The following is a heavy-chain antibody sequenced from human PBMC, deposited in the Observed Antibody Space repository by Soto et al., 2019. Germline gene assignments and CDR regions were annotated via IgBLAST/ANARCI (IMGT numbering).Heavy chain of an antibody. D-gene: IGHD4-17*01. J-gene: IGHJ5*02. V-gene: IGHV3-11*01. Sequence: LSLTCTVSGDSISSGGYYWSWIRQAPGKGLEWVSYISSSGSTIYYADSVKGRFTISRDNAKNSLYLQMNSLRAEDTAVYYCARGLDSGDYVDSFDPWGQGTLVTVSS. CDR3: ARGLDSGDYVDSFDP. CDR2: ISSSGSTI. CDR1: GDSISSGGYY.